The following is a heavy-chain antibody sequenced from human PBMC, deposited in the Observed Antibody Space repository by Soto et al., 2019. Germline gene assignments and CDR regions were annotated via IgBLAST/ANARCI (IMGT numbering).Heavy chain of an antibody. D-gene: IGHD1-26*01. J-gene: IGHJ1*01. Sequence: QVQLVQSGAEVKKPGASVKVSCKVSGYTLTELSMHWVRQAPGKGLEWMGGFDPEDGETIYAQKFQGRVTMPDDTSTNTAYMELSSLRSEDTAVYYCATDSWSYFGPPAEYFQRWGQGTRVTVSS. CDR3: ATDSWSYFGPPAEYFQR. V-gene: IGHV1-24*01. CDR2: FDPEDGET. CDR1: GYTLTELS.